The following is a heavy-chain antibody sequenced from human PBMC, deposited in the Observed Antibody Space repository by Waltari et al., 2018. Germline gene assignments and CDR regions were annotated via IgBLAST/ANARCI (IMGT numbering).Heavy chain of an antibody. Sequence: EVQLVESGGGLVKPGGSLRLSCAGSGFTFSGSKMNWVRQAPGKGLEWVSSITSNSYYVYYADSVRGRFTTSRDNAQSSLYLQMDSLRAEDTAVYYCARSLTGLGESFYHWGQGTLVTVPS. CDR2: ITSNSYYV. CDR3: ARSLTGLGESFYH. CDR1: GFTFSGSK. D-gene: IGHD3-16*01. V-gene: IGHV3-21*06. J-gene: IGHJ4*02.